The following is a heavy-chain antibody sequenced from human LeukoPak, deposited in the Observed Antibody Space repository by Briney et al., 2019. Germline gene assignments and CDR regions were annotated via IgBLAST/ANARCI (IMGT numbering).Heavy chain of an antibody. D-gene: IGHD2-8*01. Sequence: ASVKVSCKASGYTFTNYGISWVRQAPGQGLEWMAWISAYNGNTDYAQKFQGRVTVTADTSTSTAYMELSRLRSDDTAVYYCARDLRGDGVDAFDIWGQGTMVTVSS. J-gene: IGHJ3*02. CDR2: ISAYNGNT. V-gene: IGHV1-18*01. CDR3: ARDLRGDGVDAFDI. CDR1: GYTFTNYG.